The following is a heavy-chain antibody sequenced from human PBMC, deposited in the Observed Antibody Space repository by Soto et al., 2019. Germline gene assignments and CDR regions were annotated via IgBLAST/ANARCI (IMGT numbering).Heavy chain of an antibody. D-gene: IGHD2-21*01. CDR1: GITFSSYE. CDR3: ATVGGSDFFDY. CDR2: ISGSGSII. J-gene: IGHJ4*02. Sequence: EVQLVESGGGLVQCGGSLRLSCAASGITFSSYEMNWVRQAPGKGLEWVSYISGSGSIIYYADSVKGRFTISRDNAKKSLYLRINSLRAEDTAVYYCATVGGSDFFDYWGQGTLVTVSS. V-gene: IGHV3-48*03.